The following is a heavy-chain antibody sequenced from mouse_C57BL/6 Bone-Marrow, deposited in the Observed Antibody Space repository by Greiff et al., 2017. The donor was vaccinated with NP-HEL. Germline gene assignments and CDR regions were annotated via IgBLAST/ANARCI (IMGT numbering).Heavy chain of an antibody. V-gene: IGHV5-17*01. D-gene: IGHD2-5*01. CDR1: GFTFSDYG. CDR3: ARRNYSKGDYFDY. J-gene: IGHJ2*01. CDR2: ISSGSSTI. Sequence: DVQLVESGGGLVKPGGSLKLSCAASGFTFSDYGMHWVRQAPEKGLEWVAYISSGSSTIYYADTVKGRFTISRDNAKNTLFLQMTSLRSEDTAMYYCARRNYSKGDYFDYWGQGTTLTVSS.